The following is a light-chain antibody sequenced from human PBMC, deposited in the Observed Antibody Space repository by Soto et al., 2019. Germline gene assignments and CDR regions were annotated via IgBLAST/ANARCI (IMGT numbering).Light chain of an antibody. CDR3: NSYTTTNTLYV. V-gene: IGLV2-14*01. CDR2: EVS. CDR1: SSDIGAYDY. Sequence: QSALTQPASVSGSPGQSITISCTGTSSDIGAYDYVSWYQQHPGKAPKVMIYEVSNRPSGVSTRFSGAKSGNTASLTISGLQAEDEADYYCNSYTTTNTLYVFGTGTKLTV. J-gene: IGLJ1*01.